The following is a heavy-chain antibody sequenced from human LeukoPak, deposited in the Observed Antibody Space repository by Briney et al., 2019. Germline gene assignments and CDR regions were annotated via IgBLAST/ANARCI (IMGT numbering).Heavy chain of an antibody. V-gene: IGHV4-59*01. D-gene: IGHD1-26*01. J-gene: IGHJ3*02. CDR1: GGSISSYY. CDR2: IYYSGST. Sequence: SETLSLTCTVSGGSISSYYWSWIRQPPGKGLEWIGYIYYSGSTNYNPSLKSRVTISVDTSKNQFSLKLSSVTAAYTAVYYCARVPSGTVLAGAFDIWGQGTMVTVSS. CDR3: ARVPSGTVLAGAFDI.